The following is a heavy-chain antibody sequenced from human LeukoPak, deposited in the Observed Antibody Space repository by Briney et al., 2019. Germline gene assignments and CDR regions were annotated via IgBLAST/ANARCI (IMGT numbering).Heavy chain of an antibody. Sequence: PGGSLRLSCAASGFSFSSYAMHWVRQAPGKGLEWVAVISYDGTNKHHADSVKGRFTISRDNSKNTLYLQMNSLRTEDTAVYYCAREDQQLADYWGQGTLVTVSS. CDR1: GFSFSSYA. CDR2: ISYDGTNK. J-gene: IGHJ4*02. D-gene: IGHD6-13*01. V-gene: IGHV3-30-3*01. CDR3: AREDQQLADY.